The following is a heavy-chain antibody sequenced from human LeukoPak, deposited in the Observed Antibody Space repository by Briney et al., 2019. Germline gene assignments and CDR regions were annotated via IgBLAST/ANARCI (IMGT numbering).Heavy chain of an antibody. V-gene: IGHV1-2*02. J-gene: IGHJ5*02. Sequence: GASVKVSCRASGYTFTGYYMHWVRQAPGQGLEWMGWINPNSGGTNYAQKFQGRVTMTRDTSISTAYMELSRLRSDDTAVYYCARDIMVRGVIHWFDPWGQGTLVTVSS. CDR3: ARDIMVRGVIHWFDP. CDR2: INPNSGGT. CDR1: GYTFTGYY. D-gene: IGHD3-10*01.